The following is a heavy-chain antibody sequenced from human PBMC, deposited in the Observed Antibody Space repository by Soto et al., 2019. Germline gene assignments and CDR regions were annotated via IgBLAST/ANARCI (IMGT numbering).Heavy chain of an antibody. CDR2: IFPSGTT. CDR1: AGSLSGATYS. J-gene: IGHJ4*02. CDR3: ARSREFDY. V-gene: IGHV4-30-2*01. Sequence: SETMSLTGVVSAGSLSGATYSWNWMRQPPGKGLECIGYIFPSGTTYYNPSLKSRVNTSIDVSKNQFSLSLRSLTAADTAVYYCARSREFDYWSQGTLVTVSS.